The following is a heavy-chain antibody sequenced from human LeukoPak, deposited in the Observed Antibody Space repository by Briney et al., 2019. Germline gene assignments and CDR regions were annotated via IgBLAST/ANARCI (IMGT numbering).Heavy chain of an antibody. V-gene: IGHV3-7*03. CDR2: IKDDGSEK. J-gene: IGHJ4*02. CDR3: ARARDSSWDY. CDR1: GFIVSGDF. D-gene: IGHD6-13*01. Sequence: GGSLRLSCAASGFIVSGDFMSWVRQAPGKGLEWVANIKDDGSEKYYVDSVKGRFTISRDDAKNSLYLQMNSLRAEDTAVYYCARARDSSWDYWGQGTLVTVSS.